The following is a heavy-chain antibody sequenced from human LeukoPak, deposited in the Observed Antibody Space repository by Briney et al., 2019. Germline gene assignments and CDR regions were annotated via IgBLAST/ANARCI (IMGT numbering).Heavy chain of an antibody. V-gene: IGHV4-38-2*01. CDR3: ARGPSYTSGCDFDY. Sequence: KTSETLSLTCAVSGYSISSGYYWGWIRQPPGKGLEWIGNIYHSGSTYYNPSLKSRVTIPVDTSKNQFSLKLTSVTAADTAVYYCARGPSYTSGCDFDYWGQGTLVTVSS. J-gene: IGHJ4*02. CDR1: GYSISSGYY. D-gene: IGHD6-19*01. CDR2: IYHSGST.